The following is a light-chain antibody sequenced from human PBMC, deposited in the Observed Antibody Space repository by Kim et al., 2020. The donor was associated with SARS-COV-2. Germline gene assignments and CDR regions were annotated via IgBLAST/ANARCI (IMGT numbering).Light chain of an antibody. V-gene: IGKV1-39*01. CDR2: AAS. J-gene: IGKJ1*01. CDR3: QQSYSTPRT. CDR1: HSISSY. Sequence: ASVGDIVTITCRASHSISSYLNWYQQKPGKAPKLLIYAASSLPSGVPSRFSGSGSGTDFTLTISSLQPEDFATYYCQQSYSTPRTFGQGTKVDIK.